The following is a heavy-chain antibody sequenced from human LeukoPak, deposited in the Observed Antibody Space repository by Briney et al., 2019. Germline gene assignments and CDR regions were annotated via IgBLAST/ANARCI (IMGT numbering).Heavy chain of an antibody. V-gene: IGHV1-2*02. CDR2: INPNSGGT. J-gene: IGHJ1*01. D-gene: IGHD1-1*01. CDR3: ARGRILKRLSAEYFQH. CDR1: GYTFTGNY. Sequence: ASVKVSCKASGYTFTGNYMHLVRQAPGQGLEWMGWINPNSGGTNYAQKFQGRVTMTRDTSISTAYMELSRLRSDGAAVYYCARGRILKRLSAEYFQHWGQGTLVTVSS.